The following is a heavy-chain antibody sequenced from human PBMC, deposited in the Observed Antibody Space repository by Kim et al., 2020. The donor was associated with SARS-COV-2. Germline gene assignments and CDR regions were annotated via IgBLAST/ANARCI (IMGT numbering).Heavy chain of an antibody. J-gene: IGHJ4*02. V-gene: IGHV4-39*01. CDR3: ARHLKSLSTVTTAFGY. Sequence: SETLSLTCTVSGGSISSSSYYWGWIRQPPGKGLEWIGSIYYSGSTYYNPSLKSRVTISVDTSKNQFSLKLSSVTAADTAVYYCARHLKSLSTVTTAFGYWGQGTLVTVSS. CDR1: GGSISSSSYY. CDR2: IYYSGST. D-gene: IGHD4-17*01.